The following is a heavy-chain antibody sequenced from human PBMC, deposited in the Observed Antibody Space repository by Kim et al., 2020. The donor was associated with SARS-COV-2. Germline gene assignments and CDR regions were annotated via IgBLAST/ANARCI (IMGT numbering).Heavy chain of an antibody. Sequence: GGSLRLSCAASGFTFSNYAMNWVRQAPGKGLEWVSSITGSSSYSHFADSVKGRFTISRDNTKKSVYLQMDSLRAEDTAVYYCVRDRAVTSYWFFDLWGRDTQVTVSS. CDR3: VRDRAVTSYWFFDL. D-gene: IGHD4-17*01. CDR1: GFTFSNYA. J-gene: IGHJ2*01. CDR2: ITGSSSYS. V-gene: IGHV3-21*01.